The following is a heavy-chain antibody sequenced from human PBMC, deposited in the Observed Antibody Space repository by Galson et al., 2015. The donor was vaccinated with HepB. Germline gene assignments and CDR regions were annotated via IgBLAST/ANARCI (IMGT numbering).Heavy chain of an antibody. J-gene: IGHJ4*02. Sequence: SVKVSCKASEYTFSNYAMNWVRQAPGQGLEWMGWINTNTGNPTYAQGFTGRFVFSVDTSVSTAYLQISSLKAEDTAVYYCARGGRTWYDYWGQGTLVTVSS. CDR3: ARGGRTWYDY. V-gene: IGHV7-4-1*02. D-gene: IGHD6-13*01. CDR2: INTNTGNP. CDR1: EYTFSNYA.